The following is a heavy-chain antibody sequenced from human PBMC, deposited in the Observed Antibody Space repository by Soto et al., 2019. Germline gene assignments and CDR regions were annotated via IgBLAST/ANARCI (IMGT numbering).Heavy chain of an antibody. J-gene: IGHJ6*02. D-gene: IGHD3-10*01. CDR1: GASISIGGCF. CDR3: ATDEYFGSEIDFYYYAMDV. CDR2: IYYNGGT. V-gene: IGHV4-31*11. Sequence: SETLSLSCAVSGASISIGGCFWSWIRQHPGKCLEWIGHIYYNGGTYYNPSLKSRLTISVDTSKNEFSLRLTSVTAADTAVYFCATDEYFGSEIDFYYYAMDVWGQGTTVTVYS.